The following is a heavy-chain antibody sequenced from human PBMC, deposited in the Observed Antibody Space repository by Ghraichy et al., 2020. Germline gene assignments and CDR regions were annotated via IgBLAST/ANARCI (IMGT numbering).Heavy chain of an antibody. D-gene: IGHD3-3*01. J-gene: IGHJ5*02. V-gene: IGHV4-34*01. Sequence: SQTLSLTCAVYGGSFSGYYWSWIRQPPGKGLEWIGEINHSGSTNYNPSLKSRVTISVDTSKNQFSLKLSSVTAADTAVYYCARLRITIFGVVILPFDPWGQGTLVTVSS. CDR1: GGSFSGYY. CDR2: INHSGST. CDR3: ARLRITIFGVVILPFDP.